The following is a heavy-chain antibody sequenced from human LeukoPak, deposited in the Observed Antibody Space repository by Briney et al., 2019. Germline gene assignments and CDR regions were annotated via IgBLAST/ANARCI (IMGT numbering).Heavy chain of an antibody. CDR1: GYTFTTYV. CDR3: ARGLWAVAGTFYYYYMDV. J-gene: IGHJ6*03. CDR2: LNPNNGNT. D-gene: IGHD6-19*01. V-gene: IGHV1-8*03. Sequence: ASVKVSCKASGYTFTTYVITWVRQATGQGLEWMGWLNPNNGNTAYAQKFQGRVTITRNTSISTAYMELSSLRSEDTAVYYCARGLWAVAGTFYYYYMDVWGKGTTVTISS.